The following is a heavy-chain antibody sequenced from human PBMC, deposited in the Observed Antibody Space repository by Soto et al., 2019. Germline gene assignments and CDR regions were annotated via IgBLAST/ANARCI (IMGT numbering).Heavy chain of an antibody. CDR1: GFTFSSYG. CDR2: IWFDGNNK. D-gene: IGHD2-8*02. CDR3: LRGTSAGGYGIDV. V-gene: IGHV3-33*01. J-gene: IGHJ6*02. Sequence: QVQVVESGGGVVQPGRSLRLSCTASGFTFSSYGMHWVRQAPGKGLEWVAAIWFDGNNKDYADSVKGRFTISRDNYKNTLYVQLNSLRVEDTAVYYCLRGTSAGGYGIDVWGQGTTGTVSS.